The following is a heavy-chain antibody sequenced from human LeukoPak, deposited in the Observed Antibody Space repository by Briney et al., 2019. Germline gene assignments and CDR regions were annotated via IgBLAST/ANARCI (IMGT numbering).Heavy chain of an antibody. CDR3: ARDGSSITIFGVVLEYYYYGMDV. Sequence: GGSLRLSCAASGFTFSSYWMSWVRQAPGKGLEWVANIKQDGSEKYYVDSVKGRFTISRDNAKNSLYLQMNSLRAEDTAVYYCARDGSSITIFGVVLEYYYYGMDVWGQGTTVTVSS. CDR1: GFTFSSYW. V-gene: IGHV3-7*01. D-gene: IGHD3-3*01. J-gene: IGHJ6*02. CDR2: IKQDGSEK.